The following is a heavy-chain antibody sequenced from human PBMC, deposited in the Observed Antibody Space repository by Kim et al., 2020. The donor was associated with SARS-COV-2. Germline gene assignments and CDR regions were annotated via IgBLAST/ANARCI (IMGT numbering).Heavy chain of an antibody. CDR2: VYHSGST. D-gene: IGHD2-15*01. J-gene: IGHJ4*02. V-gene: IGHV4-59*11. CDR3: AREGYFDGGSFFFDS. Sequence: SETLSLTCTVSGVSITSHYWTWTRQPPGKGLEWIGFVYHSGSTNYNPSLKSRVTMSVETSKNQFSLQLTSMTAADTAIYYCAREGYFDGGSFFFDSWGQGTLVTVSS. CDR1: GVSITSHY.